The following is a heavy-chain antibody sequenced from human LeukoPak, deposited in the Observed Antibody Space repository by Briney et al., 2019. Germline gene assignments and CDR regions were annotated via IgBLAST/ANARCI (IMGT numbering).Heavy chain of an antibody. V-gene: IGHV3-74*01. J-gene: IGHJ4*02. CDR2: INRDGSST. D-gene: IGHD4-23*01. CDR1: GFTFSSSW. CDR3: ARVGGAVAWDY. Sequence: GGSLRLSCAASGFTFSSSWMHWVRQAPGKGLVWVSRINRDGSSTSYADSVKGRFTVSRDNAKNTLYLQMNGLRAGDTAVYYCARVGGAVAWDYWGQGTLVTVSS.